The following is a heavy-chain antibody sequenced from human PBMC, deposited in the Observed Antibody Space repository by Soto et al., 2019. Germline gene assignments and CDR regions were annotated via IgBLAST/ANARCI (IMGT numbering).Heavy chain of an antibody. CDR2: INPNSGGT. J-gene: IGHJ6*02. Sequence: ASVKVSCKASGYTFTGYYMHWVRQAPGQGLEWMGWINPNSGGTNYAQKFQGWVTMTRDTSISTAYMELSRLRSDDTAVYYCAREGIDYGDYYYYGMDVWGQGTTVTVSS. D-gene: IGHD4-17*01. CDR3: AREGIDYGDYYYYGMDV. V-gene: IGHV1-2*04. CDR1: GYTFTGYY.